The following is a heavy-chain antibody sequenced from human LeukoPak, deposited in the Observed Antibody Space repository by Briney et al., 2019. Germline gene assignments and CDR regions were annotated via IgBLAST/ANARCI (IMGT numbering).Heavy chain of an antibody. CDR3: TTRLLRGDY. CDR1: GYTFTDYGYD. D-gene: IGHD3-10*01. CDR2: IDPNTGGT. J-gene: IGHJ4*02. Sequence: GASVKVSCKASGYTFTDYGYDIHWVRQRPGQGLEWMGWIDPNTGGTKYAQTFHGRGTITRETSVTTASTDLSRLPSDDTAVYYSTTRLLRGDYWGQPPLVAASS. V-gene: IGHV1-2*02.